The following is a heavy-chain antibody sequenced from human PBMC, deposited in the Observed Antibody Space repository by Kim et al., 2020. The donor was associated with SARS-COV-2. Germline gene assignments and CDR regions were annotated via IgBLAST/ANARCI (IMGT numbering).Heavy chain of an antibody. Sequence: GGSLRLSCTASGFTFGDYAMSWFRQAPGKGLEWVGFIRSKAYGGTTEYAASVKGRFTISRDDSKSIAYLQMNSLKTEDTAVYYCTRGYCSGGSPRWFDPWGQGTLVTVSS. CDR1: GFTFGDYA. V-gene: IGHV3-49*03. J-gene: IGHJ5*02. D-gene: IGHD2-15*01. CDR2: IRSKAYGGTT. CDR3: TRGYCSGGSPRWFDP.